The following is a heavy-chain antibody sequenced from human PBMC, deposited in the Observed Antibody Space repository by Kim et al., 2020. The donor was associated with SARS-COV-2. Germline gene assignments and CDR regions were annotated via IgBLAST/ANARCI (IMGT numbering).Heavy chain of an antibody. V-gene: IGHV3-33*01. CDR3: ARGRPGDSTRWYVY. CDR2: IWYDGSKT. D-gene: IGHD6-13*01. CDR1: GFTFSSYG. J-gene: IGHJ4*02. Sequence: GGSLRLSCAASGFTFSSYGMHWVRQAPGKGLEWVAVIWYDGSKTYYADSVKGRFTISRDNSKNTLYLQMNSLRAEDTAVYYCARGRPGDSTRWYVYWGQGTLVTLSS.